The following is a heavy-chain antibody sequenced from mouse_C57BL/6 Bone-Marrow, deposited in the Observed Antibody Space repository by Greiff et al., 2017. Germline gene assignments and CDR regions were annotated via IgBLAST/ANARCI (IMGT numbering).Heavy chain of an antibody. J-gene: IGHJ4*01. CDR3: ARKGRDYGSSPPIAMDY. CDR1: GFSFTSGYY. CDR2: ISYDGSN. V-gene: IGHV3-6*01. D-gene: IGHD1-1*01. Sequence: VQLMESGPGLVQPSQSLSLTCSVTGFSFTSGYYWNWLRQFPGNKLEWLGLISYDGSNNYNPSLKNRIPITRDPSKNPFFLKLNSMTTEDKATDYCARKGRDYGSSPPIAMDYWGQGTSVTVSS.